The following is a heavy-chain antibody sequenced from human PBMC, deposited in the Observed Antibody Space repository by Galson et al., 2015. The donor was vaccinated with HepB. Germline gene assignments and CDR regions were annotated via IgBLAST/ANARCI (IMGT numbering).Heavy chain of an antibody. CDR3: GRADPLGSGYPHYYMDV. V-gene: IGHV1-2*02. CDR1: GYTFIGYY. D-gene: IGHD3-3*01. CDR2: LNPNNGGT. Sequence: SVKVSCKASGYTFIGYYIHWVRQAPGQGPEWMGWLNPNNGGTNYAQKFQGRFIMTRDTSISTAYMEVSSLTYDDTAVYYCGRADPLGSGYPHYYMDVWGKGTTVTVSS. J-gene: IGHJ6*03.